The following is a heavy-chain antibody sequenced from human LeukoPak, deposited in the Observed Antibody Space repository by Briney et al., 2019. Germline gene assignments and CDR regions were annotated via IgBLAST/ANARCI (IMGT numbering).Heavy chain of an antibody. V-gene: IGHV4-39*07. J-gene: IGHJ5*02. CDR3: ARVMAARREDLNWFDP. Sequence: SETLSLTCTVSGGSISSSGSYWGWIRQPPGKGLEWIGSVYYSGNTYNPSLKSRVTISVDTSKNQFSLNLTSANAADTAIYYCARVMAARREDLNWFDPWGQGTLVTVSS. CDR2: VYYSGNT. D-gene: IGHD6-6*01. CDR1: GGSISSSGSY.